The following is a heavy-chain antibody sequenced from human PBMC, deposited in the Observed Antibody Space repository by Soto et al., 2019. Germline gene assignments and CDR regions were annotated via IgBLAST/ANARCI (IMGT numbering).Heavy chain of an antibody. CDR3: ARLSTIIHWFDP. CDR1: GGSISSGGYS. V-gene: IGHV4-30-2*01. J-gene: IGHJ5*02. Sequence: PSETLSLTCAVSGGSISSGGYSWSWIRQPPGKGLEWIGYIYHSGSTYYNLSLKSRVTISVDRSKNQFSLKLSSVTAADTAVYYCARLSTIIHWFDPWGQGTLVTVSS. D-gene: IGHD5-12*01. CDR2: IYHSGST.